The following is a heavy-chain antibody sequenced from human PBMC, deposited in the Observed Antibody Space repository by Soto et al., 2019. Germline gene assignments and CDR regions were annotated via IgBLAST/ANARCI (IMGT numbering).Heavy chain of an antibody. CDR2: ISGSGGST. V-gene: IGHV3-23*01. CDR3: AKVQRIAVAGSYYYYYYGMDV. J-gene: IGHJ6*02. CDR1: GFTFSSYA. D-gene: IGHD6-19*01. Sequence: PGGSLRLSCAASGFTFSSYAMSWVRQAPGKGLEWVSAISGSGGSTYYADSVKGRFTISRDNSKNTLYLQMNSLRAEDTAVYYCAKVQRIAVAGSYYYYYYGMDVWGQGTTVTVS.